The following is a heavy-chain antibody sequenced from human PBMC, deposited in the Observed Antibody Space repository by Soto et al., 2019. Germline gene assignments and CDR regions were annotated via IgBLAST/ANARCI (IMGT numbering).Heavy chain of an antibody. V-gene: IGHV4-59*08. D-gene: IGHD4-4*01. J-gene: IGHJ4*02. CDR1: GGSVSSYY. Sequence: PSETLSLTCTVSGGSVSSYYWSWIRQPPGKGLEWIGYIYYSGSTKYNPSLKSRVTMSVDTSNNQFSLKMSSVTAADTAVYYCARHSNRNYGLYYFDYWGMGALVTVPS. CDR2: IYYSGST. CDR3: ARHSNRNYGLYYFDY.